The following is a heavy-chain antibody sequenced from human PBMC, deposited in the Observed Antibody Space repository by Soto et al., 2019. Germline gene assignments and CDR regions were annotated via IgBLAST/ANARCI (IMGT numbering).Heavy chain of an antibody. CDR1: GYSITSSSF. D-gene: IGHD6-19*01. CDR2: TYLGGTT. J-gene: IGHJ4*02. CDR3: ERARPNSGAVDS. Sequence: QVQLQESGPGLVKPSETLSLTCAVSGYSITSSSFWGWIRQPPGKGLEGIGSTYLGGTTHYDPSLKSRVTISVDTSRNECSLKLTSVTAADTAVYYCERARPNSGAVDSWGQGALVTVST. V-gene: IGHV4-38-2*01.